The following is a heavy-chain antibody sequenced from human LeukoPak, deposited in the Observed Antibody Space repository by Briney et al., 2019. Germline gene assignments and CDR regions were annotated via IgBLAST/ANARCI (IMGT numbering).Heavy chain of an antibody. J-gene: IGHJ6*03. CDR2: VYYTGAS. CDR3: AVHCSSTSCPPSYYYMDV. D-gene: IGHD2-2*01. V-gene: IGHV4-39*07. Sequence: PSETLSLTCTVSGGSISSSSYYWGWIRQPPGKGLEWIGSVYYTGASYYNPSLKSRVTISIDTSKNQFSLKLSSVTAADTAVYYCAVHCSSTSCPPSYYYMDVWGKGTTVTVSS. CDR1: GGSISSSSYY.